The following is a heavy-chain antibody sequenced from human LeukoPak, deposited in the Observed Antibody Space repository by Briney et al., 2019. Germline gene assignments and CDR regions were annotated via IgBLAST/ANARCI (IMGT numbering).Heavy chain of an antibody. Sequence: SQSLSLTCAISGDSVSSNSATWNWIRQSPSSGLEWLGRTYYRSKWYYGYAASVKSRITINPDTSKNQFSLQLNSVTPEDTAVYYCARGAAGYIDHWGQGTLVTVSS. J-gene: IGHJ4*02. CDR3: ARGAAGYIDH. D-gene: IGHD6-13*01. CDR2: TYYRSKWYY. CDR1: GDSVSSNSAT. V-gene: IGHV6-1*01.